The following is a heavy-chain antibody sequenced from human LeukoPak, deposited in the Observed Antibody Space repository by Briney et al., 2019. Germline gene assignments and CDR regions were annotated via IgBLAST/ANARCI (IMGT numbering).Heavy chain of an antibody. V-gene: IGHV4-59*01. J-gene: IGHJ6*03. D-gene: IGHD3-3*01. Sequence: SGTLSLTCSVSGGSISGYYWSWIRQPPGKGLEWIGFIYYSGSTNYNPSLKSRVTISVDTSKNQFSLKLSSMTAADTAVYYCARVDLYRFFDYYYYYMDVWGKGTTVTVSS. CDR3: ARVDLYRFFDYYYYYMDV. CDR2: IYYSGST. CDR1: GGSISGYY.